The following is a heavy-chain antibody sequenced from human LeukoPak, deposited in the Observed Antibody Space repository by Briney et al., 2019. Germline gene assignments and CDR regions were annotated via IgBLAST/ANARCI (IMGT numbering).Heavy chain of an antibody. Sequence: QPGGSLRLSCAASGFTFSSYAMHWVRQAPGKGLEWVAVISYDGGNKYYADSVKGRFTISRDNSKNTLYLQMNSLRAEDTAVYYCARAMTTAPYYGMDVWGQGTTVTVSS. CDR1: GFTFSSYA. V-gene: IGHV3-30-3*01. D-gene: IGHD4-17*01. J-gene: IGHJ6*02. CDR3: ARAMTTAPYYGMDV. CDR2: ISYDGGNK.